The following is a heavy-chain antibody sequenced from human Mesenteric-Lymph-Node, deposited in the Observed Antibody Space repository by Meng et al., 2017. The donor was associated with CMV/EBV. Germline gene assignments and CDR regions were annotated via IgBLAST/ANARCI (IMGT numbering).Heavy chain of an antibody. CDR1: GFTFSSYS. V-gene: IGHV3-48*01. CDR2: ISSSSSSI. CDR3: ARDVVEGSVWLGY. D-gene: IGHD2-15*01. Sequence: GESLKISCAASGFTFSSYSMNWVRQAPGKGLEWVSYISSSSSSIYYADSVKGRFTISRDNSKNTLYLQMNSLRVEDTAVYFCARDVVEGSVWLGYWGQGTLVTVSS. J-gene: IGHJ4*02.